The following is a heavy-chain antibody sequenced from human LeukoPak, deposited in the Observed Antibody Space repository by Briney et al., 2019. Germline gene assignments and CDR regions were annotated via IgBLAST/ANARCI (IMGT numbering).Heavy chain of an antibody. J-gene: IGHJ4*02. Sequence: SVTLSLTCTVSGGSIRSSSYYWGWIRQPPGKGLAWIGTIYYSGSTYYNPSLKSRSTLSEDTSKNQFSLQVSSVTDPHTAVHVCARPAIGSVSYSGFYYWGQGTLVTVSS. D-gene: IGHD3-10*01. CDR2: IYYSGST. V-gene: IGHV4-39*01. CDR1: GGSIRSSSYY. CDR3: ARPAIGSVSYSGFYY.